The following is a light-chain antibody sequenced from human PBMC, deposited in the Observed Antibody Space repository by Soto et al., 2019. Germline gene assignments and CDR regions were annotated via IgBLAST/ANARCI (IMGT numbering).Light chain of an antibody. CDR2: DNN. J-gene: IGLJ2*01. Sequence: QSVLTQPPSVSAAPGQKVTISCSGSNSNIGNNYVSWYQQLPGTAPKLLIYDNNNRPSAIPDRFSGSKSGTSATLGITGLQTGDEADYYCGTWDSSLSGVVFGGGTKLTVL. CDR3: GTWDSSLSGVV. CDR1: NSNIGNNY. V-gene: IGLV1-51*01.